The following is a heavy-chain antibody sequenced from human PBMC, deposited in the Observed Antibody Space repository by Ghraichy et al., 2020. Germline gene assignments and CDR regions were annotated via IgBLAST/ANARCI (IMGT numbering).Heavy chain of an antibody. CDR2: TSFDGGNK. Sequence: GGSLRLSCAASGFAFSTYAIHWVRQAPGKGLEWVAMTSFDGGNKYYADSVKGRFTVSRDNSKNTLNLQMNSLSAADTAVYYCARDRDRSNCRSTTCFGGLDYWGQGTLVTVSS. D-gene: IGHD2-2*01. CDR3: ARDRDRSNCRSTTCFGGLDY. CDR1: GFAFSTYA. V-gene: IGHV3-30*01. J-gene: IGHJ4*02.